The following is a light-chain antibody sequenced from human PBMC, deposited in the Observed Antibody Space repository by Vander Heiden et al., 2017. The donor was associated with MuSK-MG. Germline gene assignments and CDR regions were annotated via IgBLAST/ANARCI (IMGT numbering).Light chain of an antibody. CDR1: HNINRY. V-gene: IGKV1-39*01. CDR2: AAS. J-gene: IGKJ1*01. Sequence: DTQMTQSPSSLSAFVGDRVTITCRASHNINRYVNWYQQKPGKAPKILIYAASSLQSGVPSRFSGSGSGTDFTLTISSLQPEDFAIYYCQQSYSIAWAFGQGTKVEIK. CDR3: QQSYSIAWA.